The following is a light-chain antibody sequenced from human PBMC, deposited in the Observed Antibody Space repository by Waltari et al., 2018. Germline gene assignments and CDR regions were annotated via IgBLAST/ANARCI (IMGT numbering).Light chain of an antibody. Sequence: QLVLTQSPSASASLGASVKLTCTLSSGHSSNLIAWLQQQPKKGPRFLMKVNSDGSHSTGDEIPDRFSGSSSGAERYLTISSLQSEDEADYYCQTGGHGTWVFGGGTKLTVL. CDR3: QTGGHGTWV. CDR1: SGHSSNL. CDR2: VNSDGSH. V-gene: IGLV4-69*01. J-gene: IGLJ3*02.